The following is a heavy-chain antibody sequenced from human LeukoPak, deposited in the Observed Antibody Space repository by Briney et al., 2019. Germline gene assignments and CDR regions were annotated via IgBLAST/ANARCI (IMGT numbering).Heavy chain of an antibody. D-gene: IGHD3-22*01. Sequence: PSETLSLTCTVSGGPLSSYYWSWIRQPAGKGLEGVGRIYTSGSTNYNPSLKSRVTMSVDTSKNQFSLKLSSVTAADTAVYYCARDLGPVTQSYDSSGYFYWGQGTLVTVSS. J-gene: IGHJ4*02. CDR3: ARDLGPVTQSYDSSGYFY. CDR1: GGPLSSYY. V-gene: IGHV4-4*07. CDR2: IYTSGST.